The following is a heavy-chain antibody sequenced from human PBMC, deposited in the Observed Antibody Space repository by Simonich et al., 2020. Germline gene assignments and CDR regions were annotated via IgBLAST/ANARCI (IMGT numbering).Heavy chain of an antibody. D-gene: IGHD7-27*01. V-gene: IGHV1-2*02. J-gene: IGHJ3*02. Sequence: QVQLVQSGAEVKKPGASVKVSCKASGYTFTGYYMNWVRQAQGQGLGQNGGVNPNSGGTNYAQKFQGRVTMTRDTSSSTAYMELSRLRSDDTAVYYCARGRLTGDKGAFDIWGQGTMVTVSS. CDR3: ARGRLTGDKGAFDI. CDR2: VNPNSGGT. CDR1: GYTFTGYY.